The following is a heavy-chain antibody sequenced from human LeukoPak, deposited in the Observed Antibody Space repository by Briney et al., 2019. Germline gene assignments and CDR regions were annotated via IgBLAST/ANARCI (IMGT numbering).Heavy chain of an antibody. CDR1: GGSITNYY. Sequence: SETLSLTCTVSGGSITNYYWSRIRQPAGKGLEWIGRIYTSGSTSYNPSLKSRVTMSIDTSKNQFSLKLSSLTAADTAVYYCARGCSSTSCWLRMDVWGQGTTVTVSS. CDR3: ARGCSSTSCWLRMDV. CDR2: IYTSGST. J-gene: IGHJ6*02. V-gene: IGHV4-4*07. D-gene: IGHD2-2*01.